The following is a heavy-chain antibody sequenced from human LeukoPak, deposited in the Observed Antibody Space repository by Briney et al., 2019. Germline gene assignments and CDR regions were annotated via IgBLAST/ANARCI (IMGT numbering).Heavy chain of an antibody. D-gene: IGHD3-10*01. J-gene: IGHJ4*02. CDR3: AKVPQPYGQGVY. CDR1: GFTFSSYG. Sequence: PGGSLRPSCAASGFTFSSYGMHWVRQAPGKGLEWVAFIRYDGSNKYYADSVKGRFTISSDNSKNTLYLQMNSLRAEDTAVYYCAKVPQPYGQGVYWGQGTLVTVSS. CDR2: IRYDGSNK. V-gene: IGHV3-30*02.